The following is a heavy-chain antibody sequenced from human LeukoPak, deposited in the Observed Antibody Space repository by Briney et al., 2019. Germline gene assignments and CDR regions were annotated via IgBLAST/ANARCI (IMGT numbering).Heavy chain of an antibody. D-gene: IGHD6-19*01. CDR1: GFTFSSYG. CDR3: AKDKVARAVAGTHFDY. V-gene: IGHV3-30*18. Sequence: GRSLRLSCAASGFTFSSYGMHWVRQAPGKGLEWVAVISYDGSNKYYADSVKGRFTISRDNSKNTLYLQMNSLRAEDTAVYYCAKDKVARAVAGTHFDYWGQGTLVTVSS. CDR2: ISYDGSNK. J-gene: IGHJ4*02.